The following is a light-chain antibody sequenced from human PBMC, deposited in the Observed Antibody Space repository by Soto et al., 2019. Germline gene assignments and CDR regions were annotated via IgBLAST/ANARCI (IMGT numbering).Light chain of an antibody. CDR3: QQYNNWPPIT. CDR1: QSVSSN. V-gene: IGKV3-15*01. Sequence: EIVMTQSPATLSVSAGERATLSCSASQSVSSNLAWYQQKPGQAPRLLIYGASTRATGIPARFSGSGSGTEFTLTISSLQSEDFAVYYCQQYNNWPPITCGQGTRREIK. CDR2: GAS. J-gene: IGKJ5*01.